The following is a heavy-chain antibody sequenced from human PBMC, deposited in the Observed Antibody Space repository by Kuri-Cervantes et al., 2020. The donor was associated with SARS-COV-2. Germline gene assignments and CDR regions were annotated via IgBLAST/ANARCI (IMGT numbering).Heavy chain of an antibody. CDR3: ARASTTIYGVLIALLSSNAFGI. CDR2: INHSGSA. Sequence: SQTLSLTCAVYGGSFSGYYWSWIRQPPGEGLEWIGEINHSGSANYSPSLKSRVTISVDTSKNQFSLRLSSVTAADTGVYYCARASTTIYGVLIALLSSNAFGIWGQGTMVTVSS. D-gene: IGHD3-3*01. J-gene: IGHJ3*02. V-gene: IGHV4-34*01. CDR1: GGSFSGYY.